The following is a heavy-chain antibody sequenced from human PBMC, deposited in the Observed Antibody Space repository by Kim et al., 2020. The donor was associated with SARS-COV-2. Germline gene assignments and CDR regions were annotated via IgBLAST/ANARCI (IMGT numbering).Heavy chain of an antibody. Sequence: GSTYYADSVKGRFTISRDNSKNTLYLQMNSLRAEDTAVYYCAREHPPGNYWGQGTLVTVSS. J-gene: IGHJ4*02. D-gene: IGHD1-1*01. V-gene: IGHV3-53*01. CDR3: AREHPPGNY. CDR2: GST.